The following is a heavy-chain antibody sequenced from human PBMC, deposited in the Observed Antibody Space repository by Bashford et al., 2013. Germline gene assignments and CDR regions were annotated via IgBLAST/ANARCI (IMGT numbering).Heavy chain of an antibody. J-gene: IGHJ6*03. Sequence: SSETLSLTCTVSGGSISSGGYYWSWIRQHPGKGLEWIGYSYYSGNTYYNPSLKSRVSISVDTSKNQFSLKLNSVTAADTAVYYCARVRATIYYYIGRLGQRDHGHRLL. V-gene: IGHV4-31*03. CDR3: ARVRATIYYYIGR. CDR2: SYYSGNT. CDR1: GGSISSGGYY.